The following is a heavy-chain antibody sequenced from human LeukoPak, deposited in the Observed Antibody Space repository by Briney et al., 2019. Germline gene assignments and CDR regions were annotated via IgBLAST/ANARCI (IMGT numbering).Heavy chain of an antibody. V-gene: IGHV4-59*01. CDR1: GGSISSYY. J-gene: IGHJ3*02. D-gene: IGHD6-19*01. CDR3: ARDRSGIAVAGDAFDI. CDR2: IQNRGST. Sequence: SETPSLTCTVSGGSISSYYWSWIRQPPGKGLEWIGYIQNRGSTNYNPSLKSRVTLSVDTSKNQFSLKLTSVTAADTAVYYCARDRSGIAVAGDAFDIWGQGTMVTVSS.